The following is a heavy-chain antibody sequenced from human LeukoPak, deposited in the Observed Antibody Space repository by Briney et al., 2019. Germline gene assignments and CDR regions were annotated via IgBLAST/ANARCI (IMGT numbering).Heavy chain of an antibody. CDR2: IQYSGINK. CDR3: AKKKDYYDTSGAFDI. Sequence: GGSLRLSCAASGFSFSTYGIHWVRQAPGKGLEWLSFIQYSGINKYYADSVRGRFIISRDNSKNTLYLQMNSLRAEDTALYYCAKKKDYYDTSGAFDIWGQGTMVTVSS. J-gene: IGHJ3*02. V-gene: IGHV3-30*02. CDR1: GFSFSTYG. D-gene: IGHD3-22*01.